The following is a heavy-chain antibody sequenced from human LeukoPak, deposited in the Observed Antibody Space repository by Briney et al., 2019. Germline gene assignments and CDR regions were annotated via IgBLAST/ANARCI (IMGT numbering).Heavy chain of an antibody. CDR3: VIGGTYGSGS. V-gene: IGHV3-74*01. CDR1: GFTFANTW. D-gene: IGHD3-10*01. CDR2: ISNDGSST. J-gene: IGHJ4*02. Sequence: GRSLRLSCAASGFTFANTWMHWVRQAAGKGRVWVSIISNDGSSTNYADSVKGRFTISRDSAKNTLYLQMNSLRDEDTAVYYCVIGGTYGSGSWGQGTLVTVSS.